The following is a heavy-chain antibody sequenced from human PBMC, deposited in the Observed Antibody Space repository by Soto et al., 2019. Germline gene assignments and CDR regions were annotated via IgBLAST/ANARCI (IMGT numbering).Heavy chain of an antibody. J-gene: IGHJ3*01. V-gene: IGHV3-9*01. Sequence: EVQLVESGGGLAQPGRSLRLSCAASGFIFDEYAMHWVRQVPGKGLEWVSTVSWNSATIAYADSVKGRFIISRDSATNSLYLQMSSIRPEDTAFYYCAKGGASRVDALDVWGQGTLVTVSS. CDR1: GFIFDEYA. CDR2: VSWNSATI. CDR3: AKGGASRVDALDV. D-gene: IGHD3-16*01.